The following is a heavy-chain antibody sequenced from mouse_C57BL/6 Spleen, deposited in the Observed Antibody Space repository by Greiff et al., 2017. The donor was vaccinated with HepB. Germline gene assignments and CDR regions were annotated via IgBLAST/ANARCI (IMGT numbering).Heavy chain of an antibody. CDR1: GYTFTDYE. Sequence: QVQLQQSGAELARPGASVKLSCKASGYTFTDYEMHWVKQTPVHGLEWIGAIDPETGGTAYNQKFKGKAILTADKSSSTAYMELRSLTSEDSAVYYCTRFLHDYWGQGTTLTVSS. J-gene: IGHJ2*01. CDR3: TRFLHDY. V-gene: IGHV1-15*01. CDR2: IDPETGGT.